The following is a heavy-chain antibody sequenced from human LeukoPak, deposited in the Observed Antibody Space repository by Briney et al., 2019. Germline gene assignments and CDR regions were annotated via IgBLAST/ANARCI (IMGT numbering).Heavy chain of an antibody. CDR3: ARELPLTGDRDYYFDY. CDR2: INPNSGGT. V-gene: IGHV1-2*02. CDR1: GYTFTGYY. Sequence: ASVKVSCKASGYTFTGYYMHWVRQAPGQGLEWMGWINPNSGGTNYAQKFQGRVTMTKDTSISTAYMELSRLRSDDTAVYYCARELPLTGDRDYYFDYWGQGTLVTVSS. D-gene: IGHD7-27*01. J-gene: IGHJ4*02.